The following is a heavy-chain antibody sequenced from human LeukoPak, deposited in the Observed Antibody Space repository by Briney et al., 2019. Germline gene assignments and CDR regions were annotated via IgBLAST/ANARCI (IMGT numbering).Heavy chain of an antibody. CDR2: FKSKAVGGTT. J-gene: IGHJ3*02. CDR1: GFTFSVTW. V-gene: IGHV3-15*01. D-gene: IGHD1-26*01. Sequence: GGSLRLSCAASGFTFSVTWMSWVRQAPGRGLEWVGRFKSKAVGGTTDYAAPVAGRFTISRDDSKNMLYLQMNSLKTEDTAVYYCTRGAPQADVFDIWGQGTMVTVSS. CDR3: TRGAPQADVFDI.